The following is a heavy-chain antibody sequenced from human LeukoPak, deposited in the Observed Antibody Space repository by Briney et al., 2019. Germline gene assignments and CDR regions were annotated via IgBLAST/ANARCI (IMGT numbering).Heavy chain of an antibody. CDR2: IYHSGST. Sequence: SETLSLTCTVSGYSISSGYYWGWIRQPPGKGLEWIGSIYHSGSTYYNPSLKSRVTISVDTSKNQFSLKLSSVTAADTAVYYCARDLPDTAMVKVYYFDYWGQGTLVTVSS. V-gene: IGHV4-38-2*02. CDR3: ARDLPDTAMVKVYYFDY. D-gene: IGHD5-18*01. CDR1: GYSISSGYY. J-gene: IGHJ4*02.